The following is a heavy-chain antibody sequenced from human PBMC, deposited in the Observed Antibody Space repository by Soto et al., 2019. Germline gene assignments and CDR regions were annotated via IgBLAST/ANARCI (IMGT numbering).Heavy chain of an antibody. CDR1: GFTFDDYA. J-gene: IGHJ4*02. CDR2: ISWNSGSI. D-gene: IGHD3-10*01. CDR3: AEDRRRFGELLFDY. Sequence: GGSLRLSCAASGFTFDDYAMHWVRQAPGKGLEWVSGISWNSGSIGYADSVKGRFTISRDNAKNALYLQMNSLRAEDTALYYCAEDRRRFGELLFDYWGQGTLVTVSS. V-gene: IGHV3-9*01.